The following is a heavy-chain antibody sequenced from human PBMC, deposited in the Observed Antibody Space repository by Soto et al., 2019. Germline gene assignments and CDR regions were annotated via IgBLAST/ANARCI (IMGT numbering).Heavy chain of an antibody. V-gene: IGHV3-33*01. CDR2: IWYDGSNK. CDR3: ARDLLDADYVWGSYRRAAYYYYGMDV. D-gene: IGHD3-16*02. J-gene: IGHJ6*02. CDR1: GFTFSSYG. Sequence: PWVSLRLSCLASGFTFSSYGMHWVRQAPGKGLEWVAVIWYDGSNKYYADSVKGRFTISRDNSKNTLYLQMNSLRAEDTAVYYCARDLLDADYVWGSYRRAAYYYYGMDVWGQGTTVTVSS.